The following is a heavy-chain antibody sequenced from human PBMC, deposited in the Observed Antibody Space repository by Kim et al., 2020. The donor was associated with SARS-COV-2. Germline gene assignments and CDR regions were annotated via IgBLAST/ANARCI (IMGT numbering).Heavy chain of an antibody. V-gene: IGHV3-23*01. CDR3: AKGYSNTYYYYGMDV. D-gene: IGHD4-4*01. J-gene: IGHJ6*02. Sequence: DSVKGRFTISRDNSKNTLYLQMNSLRAEDTAVYYCAKGYSNTYYYYGMDVWGQGTTVTVSS.